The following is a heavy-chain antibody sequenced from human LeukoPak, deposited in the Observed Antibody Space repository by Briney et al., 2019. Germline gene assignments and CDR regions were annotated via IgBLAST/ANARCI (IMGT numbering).Heavy chain of an antibody. CDR2: IYYSGST. CDR3: ASQAVSGSSGWSDY. CDR1: GGSISSGGYY. D-gene: IGHD6-19*01. V-gene: IGHV4-31*03. J-gene: IGHJ4*02. Sequence: PSETLSPTCTVSGGSISSGGYYWSWIRQHPGKGLEWFGYIYYSGSTYYNPSLKSRVTISVDTSKNQFSLKLSSVTAADTAVYYCASQAVSGSSGWSDYWGQGTLVTVSS.